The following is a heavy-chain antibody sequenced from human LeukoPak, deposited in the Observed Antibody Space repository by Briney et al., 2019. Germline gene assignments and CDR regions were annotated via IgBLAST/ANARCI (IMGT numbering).Heavy chain of an antibody. Sequence: SSETLSLTCTVSGGSVSSGSYYWSWIRQPPGKGLEWIGYIHYSGSTNYNPSLKSRVTISVDTSKNQFSLKLSSVTAADTAVYYCARDDNYYDSSGYLDYWGQGTLVTVSS. CDR2: IHYSGST. CDR3: ARDDNYYDSSGYLDY. D-gene: IGHD3-22*01. J-gene: IGHJ4*02. V-gene: IGHV4-61*01. CDR1: GGSVSSGSYY.